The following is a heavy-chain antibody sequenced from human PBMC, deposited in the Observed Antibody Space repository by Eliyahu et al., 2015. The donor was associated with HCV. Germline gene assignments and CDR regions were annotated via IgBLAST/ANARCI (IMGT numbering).Heavy chain of an antibody. J-gene: IGHJ5*02. D-gene: IGHD6-13*01. CDR1: GGSISSGSYX. V-gene: IGHV4-61*02. CDR3: ARGLAPSATIYFDP. CDR2: MHTTGST. Sequence: QVQLQESGPGLVKPSQTLSLTCTVSGGSISSGSYXWTWIRQPAGKGLEFIGRMHTTGSTNYNPSLESRATISLDTSNNQFSLILTSVTAADTAVYYCARGLAPSATIYFDPWGQGTLVTISS.